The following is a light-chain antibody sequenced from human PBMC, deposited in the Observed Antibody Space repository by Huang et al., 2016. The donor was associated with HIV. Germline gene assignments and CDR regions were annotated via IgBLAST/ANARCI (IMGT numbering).Light chain of an antibody. V-gene: IGKV3D-15*01. CDR3: QHYNNWPPWT. CDR2: GAS. CDR1: AGVSNN. Sequence: IVMTQSPVTLSVSPGERATLSCRASAGVSNNVAWYQQRPGQTPRLLIHGASTRHTGVPAKFSGRGSGTEFTLTITNLQPEDSAVYYCQHYNNWPPWTCGPGTQVEI. J-gene: IGKJ1*01.